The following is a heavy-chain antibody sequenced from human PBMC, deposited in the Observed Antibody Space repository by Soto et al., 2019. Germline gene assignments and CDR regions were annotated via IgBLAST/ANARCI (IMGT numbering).Heavy chain of an antibody. J-gene: IGHJ6*02. CDR3: ARELFYGSGSPSSYYYYYGMDV. V-gene: IGHV3-30-3*01. D-gene: IGHD3-10*01. Sequence: QVQLVESGGGVVQSGRSLRLSCAASGFSFSSYGIHWVRQAPGEGLEWVAVISYDGSKEFYAESVKGRFTISRDNSKNTLYLEMNSLRVGDSAVYYCARELFYGSGSPSSYYYYYGMDVWGQGTTVTVSS. CDR2: ISYDGSKE. CDR1: GFSFSSYG.